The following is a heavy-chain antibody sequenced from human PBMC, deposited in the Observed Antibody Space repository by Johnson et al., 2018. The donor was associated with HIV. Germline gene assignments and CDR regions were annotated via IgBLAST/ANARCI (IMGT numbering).Heavy chain of an antibody. D-gene: IGHD3-10*01. CDR1: GFTFSSYA. J-gene: IGHJ3*02. CDR3: TRLRRSYSEGYVFDI. Sequence: EKLVESGGGLVKPGGSLRLSCAASGFTFSSYAMSWVRQAPGKGLEWVSAISGSGGSTYYADSVKGRFTISRDNSKNTLYLQMNSLKTEDTAVYYCTRLRRSYSEGYVFDIWGQGTMVTVSS. CDR2: ISGSGGST. V-gene: IGHV3-23*04.